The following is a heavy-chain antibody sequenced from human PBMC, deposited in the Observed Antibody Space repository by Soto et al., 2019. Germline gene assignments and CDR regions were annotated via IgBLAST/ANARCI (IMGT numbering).Heavy chain of an antibody. CDR2: IIPIFGTA. CDR1: GGTFSSYA. Sequence: QVQLVQAGAEVKKPGSSVKVSCKASGGTFSSYAISWVRQAPGQGLEWMGGIIPIFGTANYAQKFQGRVTITADESTSTTYMERSRLRSEETAVYYCASFGDETTVTTWGDYYYGMDVWGQGTTVTVSS. J-gene: IGHJ6*02. V-gene: IGHV1-69*01. D-gene: IGHD4-17*01. CDR3: ASFGDETTVTTWGDYYYGMDV.